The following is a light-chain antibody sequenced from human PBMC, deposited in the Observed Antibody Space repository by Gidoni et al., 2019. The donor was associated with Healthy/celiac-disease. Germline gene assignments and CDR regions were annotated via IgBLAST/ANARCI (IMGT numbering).Light chain of an antibody. CDR3: QSYDSSLSVV. CDR1: SSNIGAGYD. J-gene: IGLJ2*01. CDR2: GNT. Sequence: QSVLTQPPSASGAPGQRVTISCTGSSSNIGAGYDVHWYQQLPGTGPKLLIYGNTKRPSGVPDRFSGSKSGTSASLAITGLQAEDEADYYCQSYDSSLSVVFGGGTKLTVL. V-gene: IGLV1-40*01.